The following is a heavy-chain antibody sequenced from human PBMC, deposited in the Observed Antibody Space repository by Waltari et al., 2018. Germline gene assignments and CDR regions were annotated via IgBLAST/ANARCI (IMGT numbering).Heavy chain of an antibody. CDR2: IYHSGST. J-gene: IGHJ4*02. Sequence: QVQLQESGPGLVKPSETLSLTCAVSGYSISSGYYWGWIRQPPGKGLEWIGSIYHSGSTSYNPSLKSRVTISVDTSKNQFSLKLSSVTAADTAVYYCASRRLSRYYFDYWGQGTLVTVSS. CDR3: ASRRLSRYYFDY. CDR1: GYSISSGYY. V-gene: IGHV4-38-2*01. D-gene: IGHD3-16*01.